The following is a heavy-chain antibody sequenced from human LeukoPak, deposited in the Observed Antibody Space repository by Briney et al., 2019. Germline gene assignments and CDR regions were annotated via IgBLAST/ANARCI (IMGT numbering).Heavy chain of an antibody. Sequence: RAGGSLRLSCAASGFTFSDYYMSWIRQAPGKGLEWVSYISSSGSTIYYADSVKGRFTVSRDNAKNSLYLQMNSLRAEDTAVYYCARGKYYDFWSGYYMGGEIDYWGQGTLVTVSS. D-gene: IGHD3-3*01. J-gene: IGHJ4*02. V-gene: IGHV3-11*04. CDR2: ISSSGSTI. CDR1: GFTFSDYY. CDR3: ARGKYYDFWSGYYMGGEIDY.